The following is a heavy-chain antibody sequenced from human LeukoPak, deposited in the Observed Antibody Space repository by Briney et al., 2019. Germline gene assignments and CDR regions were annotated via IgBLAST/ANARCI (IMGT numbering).Heavy chain of an antibody. CDR2: ISWNSGSI. V-gene: IGHV3-9*01. D-gene: IGHD7-27*01. CDR3: ARGGELGTLFDY. J-gene: IGHJ4*02. Sequence: GGSLRLSCAASGFTFDDYAMHWVRQAPGKGLEWVSGISWNSGSIGYADSVKGRSTISRDNAKNTLYPQMNSLRAEDTAVYYCARGGELGTLFDYWGQGTLVTVSS. CDR1: GFTFDDYA.